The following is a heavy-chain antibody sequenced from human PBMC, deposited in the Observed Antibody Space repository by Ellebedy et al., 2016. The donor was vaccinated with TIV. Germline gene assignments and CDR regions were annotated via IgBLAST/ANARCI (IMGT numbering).Heavy chain of an antibody. CDR2: IYYTGST. Sequence: SETLSLTXTVSGGSISSGSYYWGWIRQPPGKGREWIGYIYYTGSTYYKPSLKSRVTISVDTSKNQFSLKLSSVTAADTAVYYCAREGRLSGFDMWGQGTLVTVSS. CDR3: AREGRLSGFDM. V-gene: IGHV4-39*02. J-gene: IGHJ3*02. D-gene: IGHD3-3*01. CDR1: GGSISSGSYY.